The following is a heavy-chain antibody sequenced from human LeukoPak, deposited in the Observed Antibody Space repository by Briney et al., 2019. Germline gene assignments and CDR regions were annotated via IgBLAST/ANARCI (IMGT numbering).Heavy chain of an antibody. J-gene: IGHJ5*02. CDR3: ARLSSLANIAARGRTWLDP. V-gene: IGHV4-61*05. Sequence: SETLSLTCTVSGGSISSSTYYWGWIRQPPGNGLEWIGHIYYSGSTNYSPSLKSRVTISVDTSKNQFSLKLSSVTAADTAVYYCARLSSLANIAARGRTWLDPWGQGSLVTVSS. CDR1: GGSISSSTYY. CDR2: IYYSGST. D-gene: IGHD6-6*01.